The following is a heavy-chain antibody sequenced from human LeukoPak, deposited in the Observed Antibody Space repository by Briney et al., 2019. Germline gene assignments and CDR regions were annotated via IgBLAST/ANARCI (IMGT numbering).Heavy chain of an antibody. CDR3: AHKDPLGDFDY. V-gene: IGHV2-5*01. D-gene: IGHD1-26*01. CDR1: GFSLSTSGVG. Sequence: SGPTLVKPTQTLTLTCTFSGFSLSTSGVGVGWIRRPPGKALEWLALIYWNDDKRYSPSLKSRLTITKDTSKNQVVLTMTNMDPVDTATYYCAHKDPLGDFDYWGQGTLVTVSS. J-gene: IGHJ4*02. CDR2: IYWNDDK.